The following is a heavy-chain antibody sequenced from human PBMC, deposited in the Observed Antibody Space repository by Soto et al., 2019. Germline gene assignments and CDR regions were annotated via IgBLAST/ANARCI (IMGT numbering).Heavy chain of an antibody. J-gene: IGHJ4*02. Sequence: GGSLRLSCAASGFTFSSYGMHWVRQAPGKGLEWVAVISYDGSNKYYADSVKGRFTISRDNSKSTLYLQMNSLRAEDTAVYYCAKDLRTDYGDYEYYFDYWGRGTLVTVSS. CDR3: AKDLRTDYGDYEYYFDY. CDR1: GFTFSSYG. CDR2: ISYDGSNK. D-gene: IGHD4-17*01. V-gene: IGHV3-30*18.